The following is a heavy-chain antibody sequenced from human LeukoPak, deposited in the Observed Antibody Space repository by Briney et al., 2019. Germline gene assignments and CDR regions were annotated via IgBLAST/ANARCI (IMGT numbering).Heavy chain of an antibody. CDR3: ARVRRIAVAGTPGIFDY. Sequence: ASVKVSCKASGYTFTSYGISWVRQAPGQGLEWMGWISAYNGNTNYAQKLQGRVTMTTDTSTSTAYMELRSLRSDDTAVYYCARVRRIAVAGTPGIFDYWGQGTLVTVSS. V-gene: IGHV1-18*01. D-gene: IGHD6-19*01. CDR2: ISAYNGNT. CDR1: GYTFTSYG. J-gene: IGHJ4*02.